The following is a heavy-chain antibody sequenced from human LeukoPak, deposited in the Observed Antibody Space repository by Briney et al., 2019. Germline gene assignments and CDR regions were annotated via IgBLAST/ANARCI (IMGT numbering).Heavy chain of an antibody. D-gene: IGHD2-21*01. Sequence: SETLSLTCTVSGYSISSGYYWGWIRQPPGKGLEWIGSIYHSGSTYYNPSLKSRVTISVDTSKNQFSLKLSSVTAADTAVYYCARVVKGYYYMDVWGKGTTVTVSS. CDR1: GYSISSGYY. CDR2: IYHSGST. J-gene: IGHJ6*03. V-gene: IGHV4-38-2*02. CDR3: ARVVKGYYYMDV.